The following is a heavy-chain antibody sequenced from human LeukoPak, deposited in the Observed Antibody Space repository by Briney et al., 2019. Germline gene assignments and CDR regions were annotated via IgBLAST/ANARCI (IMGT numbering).Heavy chain of an antibody. Sequence: GGSLSFSCVGPGFKFRSKAMGWARRAPGKGRELVPVIYENGGTTYYADSVKGRFSISRDNSKNTLYLQMDSLRGEDTAVYYCAKDFRIGYSAHFDYWGQGALVTVSS. D-gene: IGHD2-21*01. V-gene: IGHV3-23*01. CDR3: AKDFRIGYSAHFDY. CDR2: IYENGGTT. CDR1: GFKFRSKA. J-gene: IGHJ4*02.